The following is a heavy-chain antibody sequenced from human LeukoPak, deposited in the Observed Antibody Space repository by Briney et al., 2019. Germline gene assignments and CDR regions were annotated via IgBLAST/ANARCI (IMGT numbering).Heavy chain of an antibody. CDR3: ARNGGNSNWYFDL. V-gene: IGHV3-21*01. J-gene: IGHJ2*01. CDR2: ISSSSSYI. CDR1: GFTFSSYS. D-gene: IGHD4-23*01. Sequence: PGGSLRLSCAASGFTFSSYSMNWVRQAPGKGLEWVSSISSSSSYIYYADSVKGRFTISRDNAKNSLYLQMNSLRAEDTAVYYCARNGGNSNWYFDLWGRGTLVTVSS.